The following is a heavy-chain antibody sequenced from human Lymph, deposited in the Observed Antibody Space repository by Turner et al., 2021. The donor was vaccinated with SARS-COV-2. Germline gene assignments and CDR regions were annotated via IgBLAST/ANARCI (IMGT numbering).Heavy chain of an antibody. CDR3: AKEGEWEFYGGGLDV. D-gene: IGHD1-26*01. Sequence: QVQLVESGGGVVQPGGSLRLSCAASGFTFSTDGMPWARQAPGKGREWVAVISYDGSNKYYADSVKGRFTISRDNSKNTLHLQMNSLRAEDTAVYYCAKEGEWEFYGGGLDVWGQGTTVTVSS. V-gene: IGHV3-30*18. J-gene: IGHJ6*02. CDR1: GFTFSTDG. CDR2: ISYDGSNK.